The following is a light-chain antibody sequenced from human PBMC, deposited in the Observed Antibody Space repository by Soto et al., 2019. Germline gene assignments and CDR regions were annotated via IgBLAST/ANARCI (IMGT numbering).Light chain of an antibody. Sequence: EIVLTQSPGTLSLSPGERATLSCRASQSISGNYLAWYQQKPRQAPRLLIYGASNSATSIPGRFSGSSSAKDSPITSSRLAAQFSVMYSCQQYVLSLTFGQGTRLE. CDR1: QSISGNY. CDR2: GAS. CDR3: QQYVLSLT. J-gene: IGKJ5*01. V-gene: IGKV3-20*01.